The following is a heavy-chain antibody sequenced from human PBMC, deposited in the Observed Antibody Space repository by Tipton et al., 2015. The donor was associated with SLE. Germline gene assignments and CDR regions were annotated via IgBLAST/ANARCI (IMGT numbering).Heavy chain of an antibody. V-gene: IGHV4-34*01. Sequence: TLFLTCAVYGGSFSGYYWSWIRQPPGKGLEWIGEINHSGSTNYNPSLKSRLTISVDTSKNQFSLRLSSVTAADTAVYYCARKGPRRSTADYWGQGTLVTVSS. CDR1: GGSFSGYY. J-gene: IGHJ4*02. CDR2: INHSGST. D-gene: IGHD6-13*01. CDR3: ARKGPRRSTADY.